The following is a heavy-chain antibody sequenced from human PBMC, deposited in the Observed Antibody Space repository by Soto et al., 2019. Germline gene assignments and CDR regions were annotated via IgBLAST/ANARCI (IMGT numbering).Heavy chain of an antibody. V-gene: IGHV1-69*13. CDR3: ARGGPKLGYDITAFDI. J-gene: IGHJ3*02. CDR2: IIPIFGTA. CDR1: GGTFSSYA. Sequence: SVKVSCKASGGTFSSYAISWVRQAPGQGLEWMGGIIPIFGTANYAQKFQGRVTITADESTSTAYMELSSLRSEDTAVYYCARGGPKLGYDITAFDIWGQGTMVTVSS. D-gene: IGHD2-8*01.